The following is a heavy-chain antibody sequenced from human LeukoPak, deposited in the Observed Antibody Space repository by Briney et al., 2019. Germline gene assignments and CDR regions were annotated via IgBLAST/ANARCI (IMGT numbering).Heavy chain of an antibody. CDR2: FYSSGST. CDR1: GGSISSGHYY. D-gene: IGHD3-16*01. Sequence: SETLSLTCTVSGGSISSGHYYWSWIRQPTGKGLEWIGRFYSSGSTNYNPSLRGRVTISVDTSRGQFSLKLNSVTAADTAVYYCARCLGGRCVYFDYRGQGTLVTVSS. V-gene: IGHV4-61*02. CDR3: ARCLGGRCVYFDY. J-gene: IGHJ4*02.